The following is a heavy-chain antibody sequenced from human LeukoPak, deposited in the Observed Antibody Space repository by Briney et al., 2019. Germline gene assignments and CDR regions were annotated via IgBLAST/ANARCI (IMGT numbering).Heavy chain of an antibody. CDR1: GFTFSTYS. D-gene: IGHD3-16*01. V-gene: IGHV3-30*04. Sequence: GGSLRLSCAASGFTFSTYSMHWVRQAPGKGLDWVAVISYDGRSKYHADSVEGRFTISRDNARNSLFLQMNGLRPEDTAVYYCARPAYTAAYDLWGQGTMVTVSS. CDR3: ARPAYTAAYDL. J-gene: IGHJ3*01. CDR2: ISYDGRSK.